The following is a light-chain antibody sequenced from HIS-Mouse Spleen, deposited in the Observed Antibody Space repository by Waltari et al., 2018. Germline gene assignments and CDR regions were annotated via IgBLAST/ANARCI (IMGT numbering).Light chain of an antibody. J-gene: IGKJ3*01. CDR3: QQYDNLHRLT. CDR2: DAS. V-gene: IGKV1-33*01. Sequence: DIQMTQSPSSLSASVGDRVTITCQASQAISNYLNWYQQKPGKAPKLLSYDASNLETGVPSRFSGSGSGTDFTFTISSLQPEDIATYYCQQYDNLHRLTFGPGTKVDIK. CDR1: QAISNY.